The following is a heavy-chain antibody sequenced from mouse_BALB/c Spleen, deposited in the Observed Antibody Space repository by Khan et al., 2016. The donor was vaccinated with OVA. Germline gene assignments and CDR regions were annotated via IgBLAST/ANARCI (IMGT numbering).Heavy chain of an antibody. D-gene: IGHD2-14*01. V-gene: IGHV2-6-4*01. CDR2: IWGGGST. CDR1: GFSLSRYN. CDR3: ARAYYRYDGYYAMDD. J-gene: IGHJ4*01. Sequence: QVQLKESGPGLVAPSQSLSITCTVSGFSLSRYNIHWVRQPPGKGLEWLGMIWGGGSTDYNSTLKIRLSISKANSKSQVFLKMNSMQTDDTAIYFCARAYYRYDGYYAMDDWGQGTSGTVAS.